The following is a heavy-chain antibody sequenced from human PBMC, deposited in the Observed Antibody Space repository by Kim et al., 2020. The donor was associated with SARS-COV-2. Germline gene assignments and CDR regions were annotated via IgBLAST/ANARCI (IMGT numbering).Heavy chain of an antibody. V-gene: IGHV3-23*01. CDR3: AKLEYVVVVKRGFDY. CDR1: GFTFSSYA. CDR2: ISGSGGST. D-gene: IGHD2-21*01. Sequence: GGSLRLSCAASGFTFSSYAMSWVRQAPGKGLEWVSAISGSGGSTYYADSVKGRFTISRDNSKNTLYLQMNSLRAEDTAVYYCAKLEYVVVVKRGFDYWGQGTLVTVSS. J-gene: IGHJ4*02.